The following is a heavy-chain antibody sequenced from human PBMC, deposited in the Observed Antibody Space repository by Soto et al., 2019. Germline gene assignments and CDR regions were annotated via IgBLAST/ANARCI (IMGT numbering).Heavy chain of an antibody. Sequence: QVQLVQSGAEVKKPGASVKVSCKASGYTFTSYGISWVRQAPGQGLEWMGWISAYNGNTNYAQKRQGRVTMTTDTSTSTAYMELRSLRSDDTAVYYCARDVVVVAADGWANWFDPWGQGTLVTVSS. D-gene: IGHD2-15*01. CDR1: GYTFTSYG. CDR3: ARDVVVVAADGWANWFDP. J-gene: IGHJ5*02. V-gene: IGHV1-18*01. CDR2: ISAYNGNT.